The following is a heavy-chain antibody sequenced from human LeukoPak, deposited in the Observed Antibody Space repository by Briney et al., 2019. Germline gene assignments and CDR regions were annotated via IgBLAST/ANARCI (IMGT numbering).Heavy chain of an antibody. CDR3: AKVPSSNYPSIYYYYYYYMDV. D-gene: IGHD4-11*01. CDR2: IRYDGSKK. V-gene: IGHV3-30*02. CDR1: GFTFSSYG. J-gene: IGHJ6*03. Sequence: GGSLRLSCAASGFTFSSYGMHWVRQARGKGREGVAFIRYDGSKKYYAESVKGGFTISRDNSKNTLYLQMNSLRAEDTAVYYCAKVPSSNYPSIYYYYYYYMDVWGKGTTVTVSS.